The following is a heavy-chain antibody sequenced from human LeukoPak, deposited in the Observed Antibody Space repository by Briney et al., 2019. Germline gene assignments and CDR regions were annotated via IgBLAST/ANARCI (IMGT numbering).Heavy chain of an antibody. V-gene: IGHV3-21*01. CDR2: ISSSSSYI. D-gene: IGHD3-10*01. CDR1: GFTFSSYS. Sequence: PGGSLRPSCAASGFTFSSYSMNWVRQAPGKGLEWVSFISSSSSYIYYADSVKGRFTISRDNAKNSLYLQMNSLRAEDTAVYYCARVLGSGTQREDYWGQGTLVTVSS. CDR3: ARVLGSGTQREDY. J-gene: IGHJ4*02.